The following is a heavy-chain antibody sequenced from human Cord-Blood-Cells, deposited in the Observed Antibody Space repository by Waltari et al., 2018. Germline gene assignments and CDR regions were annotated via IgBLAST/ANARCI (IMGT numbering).Heavy chain of an antibody. D-gene: IGHD6-6*01. Sequence: QVQLQESGPGLVKPSETLSLTCTVSGYSISSGYYWGWIRQPPGKGLVWIGSIYHSGSTYYNPSLKSRVTISVDTSKNQFSLKLSSVTAADTAVYYCARGGPYSSSSFDYWGQGTLVTVSS. CDR1: GYSISSGYY. CDR3: ARGGPYSSSSFDY. V-gene: IGHV4-38-2*02. J-gene: IGHJ4*02. CDR2: IYHSGST.